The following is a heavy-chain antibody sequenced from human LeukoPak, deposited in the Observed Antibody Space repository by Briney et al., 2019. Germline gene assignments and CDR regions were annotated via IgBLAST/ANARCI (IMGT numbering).Heavy chain of an antibody. V-gene: IGHV3-7*01. D-gene: IGHD3-22*01. CDR3: GRDMDYYDRSDRFDY. J-gene: IGHJ4*02. Sequence: GGSLRLSCVASGFTFSNYWMHWVRQAPGKGLEWVANINQGGSEKFYVDSVKGRFTISRDNAKSSLYLQMNSLRAEDAAVCYCGRDMDYYDRSDRFDYWGQGTLVTVSS. CDR1: GFTFSNYW. CDR2: INQGGSEK.